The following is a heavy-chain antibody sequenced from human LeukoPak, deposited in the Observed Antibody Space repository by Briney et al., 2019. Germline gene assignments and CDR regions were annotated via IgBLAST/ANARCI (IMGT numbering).Heavy chain of an antibody. CDR3: ARASMYYYDSSGYLGDWYFDL. D-gene: IGHD3-22*01. CDR1: GGSIGSYY. CDR2: IYYSGST. V-gene: IGHV4-59*01. Sequence: PSETLSLTCTVSGGSIGSYYWSWIRQPPGKGLEWSGYIYYSGSTNYNPSLKSRVTISVDTSKNQFSLKLSSVTAADTAVYYCARASMYYYDSSGYLGDWYFDLWGRGTLVTVSS. J-gene: IGHJ2*01.